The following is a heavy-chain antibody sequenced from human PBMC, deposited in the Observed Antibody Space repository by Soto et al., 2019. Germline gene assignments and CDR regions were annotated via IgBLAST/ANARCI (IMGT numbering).Heavy chain of an antibody. V-gene: IGHV4-34*01. CDR3: ARPLEQQLVPVSLNRDY. Sequence: SETLSLTCAVYGGSFSGYYWSWIRQPPGKGLEWIGEINHSGSTNYNPSLKSRVTISVDTSKNQFSLKLSSVTAADTAVYYCARPLEQQLVPVSLNRDYWGQGTLVTVSS. CDR2: INHSGST. D-gene: IGHD6-13*01. J-gene: IGHJ4*02. CDR1: GGSFSGYY.